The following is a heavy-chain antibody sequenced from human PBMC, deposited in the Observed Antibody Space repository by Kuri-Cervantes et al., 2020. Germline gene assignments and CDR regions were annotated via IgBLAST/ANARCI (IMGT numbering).Heavy chain of an antibody. CDR2: IYHSGHT. Sequence: GSLRLSCAVSGGSIRSSNWWSGVRQPPGKGLEWSGDIYHSGHTNYNRSLKSRVTISVDTSKNQFSLNLNSVTAADTAVYYCARGANVLWYWGQGMLVTVSS. D-gene: IGHD2-21*01. CDR3: ARGANVLWY. CDR1: GGSIRSSNW. J-gene: IGHJ4*02. V-gene: IGHV4-4*02.